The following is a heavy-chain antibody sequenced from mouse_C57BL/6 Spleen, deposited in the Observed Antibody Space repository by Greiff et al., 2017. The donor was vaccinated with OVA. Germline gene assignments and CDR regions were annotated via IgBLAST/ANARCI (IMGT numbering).Heavy chain of an antibody. CDR3: TSSTGTGRY. J-gene: IGHJ2*01. CDR2: IRNKANTHAT. Sequence: EVMLVESGGGLVQPGGSMKLSCAASGFTFSDAWMDWVRQSPEKGLEWVAEIRNKANTHATYYAESVKGRFTISRDDSKSSVYLQMNSLRAEDTGIYYCTSSTGTGRYWGQGTTLTVSS. CDR1: GFTFSDAW. V-gene: IGHV6-6*01. D-gene: IGHD4-1*02.